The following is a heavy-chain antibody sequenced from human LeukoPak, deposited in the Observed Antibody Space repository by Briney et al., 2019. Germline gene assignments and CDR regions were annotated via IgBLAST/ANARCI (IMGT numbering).Heavy chain of an antibody. V-gene: IGHV1-18*01. CDR2: ISAYNGNT. J-gene: IGHJ5*02. CDR1: GYTFTSYG. D-gene: IGHD4-17*01. Sequence: GGSVKVSRKASGYTFTSYGISWVRQAPGQGLEWMGWISAYNGNTNYAQKLQGRVTMTTDTSTSTAYMELRSLRSDDTAVYYCARAYGDYRTGWFDPWGQGTLVTVSS. CDR3: ARAYGDYRTGWFDP.